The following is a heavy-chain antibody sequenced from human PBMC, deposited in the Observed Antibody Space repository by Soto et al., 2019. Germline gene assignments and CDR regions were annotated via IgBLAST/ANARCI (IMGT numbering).Heavy chain of an antibody. Sequence: SETLCVRCTVSGGSISRGPYSGGWIRQAPGKGLEWIGTFYYSGSTYYNPSLESRVTISVDTSKNQFSLKVSSVTATDTAVYYCARLGGYCTITSCYGYYGMDVWGQGNTVTVS. D-gene: IGHD2-2*01. CDR2: FYYSGST. V-gene: IGHV4-39*01. CDR3: ARLGGYCTITSCYGYYGMDV. J-gene: IGHJ6*02. CDR1: GGSISRGPYS.